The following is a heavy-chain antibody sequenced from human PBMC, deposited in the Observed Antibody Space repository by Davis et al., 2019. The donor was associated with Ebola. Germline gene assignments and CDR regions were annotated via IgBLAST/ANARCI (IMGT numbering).Heavy chain of an antibody. CDR3: ARSYCSGGSCYSGAFDI. Sequence: ASVKVSCKASDYTFTTHGISWVRQAPGQGLEWMGWISTFNGNTNYAQEFQNRVTMTTDTSTTTAYMELSSLRSEDTAMYYCARSYCSGGSCYSGAFDIWGQGTMVTVSS. J-gene: IGHJ3*02. CDR2: ISTFNGNT. CDR1: DYTFTTHG. D-gene: IGHD2-15*01. V-gene: IGHV1-18*01.